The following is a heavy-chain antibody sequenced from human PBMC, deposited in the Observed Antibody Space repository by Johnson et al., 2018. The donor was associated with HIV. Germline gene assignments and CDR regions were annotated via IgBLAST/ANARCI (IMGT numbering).Heavy chain of an antibody. V-gene: IGHV3-33*01. J-gene: IGHJ3*02. CDR1: GFTFSAYG. D-gene: IGHD3-22*01. Sequence: QVQLVESGGGVVQPGRSLRLSCAASGFTFSAYGMHWVRQAPGKGLEWVALIWHAGNDKYYADSVTGRFIISRDNRKNTLYLQMNSLRAEDTAVYYCARGDYYDSSGYSAFDIWGQGTMVTVSS. CDR3: ARGDYYDSSGYSAFDI. CDR2: IWHAGNDK.